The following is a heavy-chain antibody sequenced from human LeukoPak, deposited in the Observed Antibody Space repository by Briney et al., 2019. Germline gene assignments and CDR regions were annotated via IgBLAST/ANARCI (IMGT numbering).Heavy chain of an antibody. Sequence: SETLSLTXTVSGGSISSYYWSWIRQSPGKGLEWIGSIYYSGSTYYNPSLKSRGTISVDTSKNQFSLKLSSVTAADTAVYYCARRSGDHAREDYWGQGTLVAVSS. D-gene: IGHD4-17*01. J-gene: IGHJ4*02. V-gene: IGHV4-39*01. CDR2: IYYSGST. CDR1: GGSISSYY. CDR3: ARRSGDHAREDY.